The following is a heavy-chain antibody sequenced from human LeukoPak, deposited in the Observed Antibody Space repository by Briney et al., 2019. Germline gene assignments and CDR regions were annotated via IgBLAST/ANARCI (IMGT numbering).Heavy chain of an antibody. CDR3: ARGPYSYDSSGAFDI. Sequence: SSKTLSLTCTVSGDSISSGDYYWSWIRQPAGKGLEWIGRISSSGSTNYNPSLKSRVTISVDTSKNQFSLKLSSVTAADTAVYFCARGPYSYDSSGAFDIWGQGTMVTVSS. V-gene: IGHV4-61*02. CDR1: GDSISSGDYY. J-gene: IGHJ3*02. CDR2: ISSSGST. D-gene: IGHD3-22*01.